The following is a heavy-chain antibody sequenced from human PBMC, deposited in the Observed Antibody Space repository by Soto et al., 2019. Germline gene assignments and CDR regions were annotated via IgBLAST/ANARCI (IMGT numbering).Heavy chain of an antibody. J-gene: IGHJ4*02. Sequence: PGESLKISCKGSGYSFTSYWIGWVRQMPGKGLEWMGIIYPGDSDTRYSPSFQGQVTISADKSISTAYLQWSSLKASDTAMYYCARRGSIAAAATNFDYWGQGTLVTVSS. CDR3: ARRGSIAAAATNFDY. V-gene: IGHV5-51*01. CDR1: GYSFTSYW. CDR2: IYPGDSDT. D-gene: IGHD6-13*01.